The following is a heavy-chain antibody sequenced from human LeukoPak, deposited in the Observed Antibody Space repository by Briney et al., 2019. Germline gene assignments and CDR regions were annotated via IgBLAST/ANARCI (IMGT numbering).Heavy chain of an antibody. CDR1: VLSFSNYG. Sequence: GGSLRLSSAASVLSFSNYGTRSVRQAPAKGLEWVALLVYDGFYKYYADSVKGRFTISRDDSRNTLYLQRSSLRAEDTAVYYCAKDLITMVRGSPMDVWGQGTTVTVSS. D-gene: IGHD3-10*01. V-gene: IGHV3-30*18. CDR3: AKDLITMVRGSPMDV. J-gene: IGHJ6*02. CDR2: LVYDGFYK.